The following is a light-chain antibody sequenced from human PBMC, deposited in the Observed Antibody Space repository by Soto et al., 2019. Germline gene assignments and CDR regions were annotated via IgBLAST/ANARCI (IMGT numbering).Light chain of an antibody. Sequence: SYELTQPPSVSVAPGQTATITCGGDNIGDKSVHRYQQKPGQAPVLVVYDDYDRPSGIPERFSGSNSGNTATLTIRRVEAGDEADYYCQVWDSSSDHYVFGTGTKVTVL. V-gene: IGLV3-21*02. CDR2: DDY. CDR3: QVWDSSSDHYV. CDR1: NIGDKS. J-gene: IGLJ1*01.